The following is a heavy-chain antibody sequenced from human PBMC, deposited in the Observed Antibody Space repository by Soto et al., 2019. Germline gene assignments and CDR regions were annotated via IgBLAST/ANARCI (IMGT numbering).Heavy chain of an antibody. J-gene: IGHJ4*02. Sequence: SETLSLTCAVYGGSFSGYYWSWIRQPPGKGLEWIGEINHSGSTNYNPSLKSRVTISVDTSKNQFSLKLSSVTAADTAVYYCARPLSIAAAGTGYYFAYWGQGPLVPVPS. CDR3: ARPLSIAAAGTGYYFAY. D-gene: IGHD6-13*01. V-gene: IGHV4-34*01. CDR1: GGSFSGYY. CDR2: INHSGST.